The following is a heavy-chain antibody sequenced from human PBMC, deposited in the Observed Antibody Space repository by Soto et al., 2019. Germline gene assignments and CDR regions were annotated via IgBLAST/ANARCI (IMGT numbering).Heavy chain of an antibody. J-gene: IGHJ5*02. Sequence: EVQLLESGGGLVQPGGSLRLSCAASGFTFSSYAMSWVRQTPGNGLEWVSGISGGGGNTYYADSVTGRFTISRDNSRNTLYLQMNSLRAADTAIYYCAKDRGAGGRFSGIAVAGIPSWGQGTLVTVSS. CDR1: GFTFSSYA. V-gene: IGHV3-23*01. CDR2: ISGGGGNT. CDR3: AKDRGAGGRFSGIAVAGIPS. D-gene: IGHD6-19*01.